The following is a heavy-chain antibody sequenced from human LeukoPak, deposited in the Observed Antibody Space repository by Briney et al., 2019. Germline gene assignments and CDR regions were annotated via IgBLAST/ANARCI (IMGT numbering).Heavy chain of an antibody. Sequence: PGRSLRLSCAASGFTFSSYAMSWVRQAPGKGLEWVSAISGSGGSTYYADSVKGRFTISRDNSKNTLYLQMNSLRAEDTAVYYCAKDELEWLFPGSGFDPWGQGTLVTVSS. CDR3: AKDELEWLFPGSGFDP. J-gene: IGHJ5*02. CDR1: GFTFSSYA. D-gene: IGHD3-3*01. CDR2: ISGSGGST. V-gene: IGHV3-23*01.